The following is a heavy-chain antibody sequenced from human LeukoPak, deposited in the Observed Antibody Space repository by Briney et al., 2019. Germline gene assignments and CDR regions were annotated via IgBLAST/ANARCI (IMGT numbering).Heavy chain of an antibody. V-gene: IGHV1-18*01. J-gene: IGHJ6*03. D-gene: IGHD3-10*01. Sequence: ASVKVSCKASGYTFTSYGISWVRQAPGQGLEWMGWISAYNGNTNYAQKFQGRVTMTRNTSISTAYMELSSLRSEDTAVYYCARGYVCITMVRGVKPPQHYYYYYMDVWGKGTTVTISS. CDR2: ISAYNGNT. CDR1: GYTFTSYG. CDR3: ARGYVCITMVRGVKPPQHYYYYYMDV.